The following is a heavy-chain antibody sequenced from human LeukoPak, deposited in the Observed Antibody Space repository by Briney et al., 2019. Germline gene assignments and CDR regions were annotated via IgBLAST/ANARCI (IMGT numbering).Heavy chain of an antibody. V-gene: IGHV3-30*02. CDR3: ARDRTAYSYGTLSDY. CDR1: TFTFSIYG. Sequence: GGSLRLSCAASTFTFSIYGMHWVRQAPGKGLEWVAFIQHSGTDKYYADSVKGRFTISRDNSRNTLYLQMNSLRTEDTAVYYCARDRTAYSYGTLSDYWGQRTLVTVSS. J-gene: IGHJ4*02. CDR2: IQHSGTDK. D-gene: IGHD5-12*01.